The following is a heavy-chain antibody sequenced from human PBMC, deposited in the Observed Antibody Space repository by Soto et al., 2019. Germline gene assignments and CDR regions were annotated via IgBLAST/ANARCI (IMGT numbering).Heavy chain of an antibody. V-gene: IGHV3-33*01. D-gene: IGHD5-12*01. Sequence: RRLSCAASGFTFSSYCMHWVRQAPGKGLEWVAVIWYDGSNKYYADSVKGRVTISRDNSKNTLYLQMNSLRAEDTAVYYCARGVSVWLRLPVPPYGSSRDEEGRFDPWGKGTLGTV. CDR3: ARGVSVWLRLPVPPYGSSRDEEGRFDP. J-gene: IGHJ5*02. CDR2: IWYDGSNK. CDR1: GFTFSSYC.